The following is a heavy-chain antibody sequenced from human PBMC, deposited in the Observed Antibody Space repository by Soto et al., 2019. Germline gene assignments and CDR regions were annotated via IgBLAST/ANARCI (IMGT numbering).Heavy chain of an antibody. J-gene: IGHJ3*02. CDR2: ISYDGSNK. Sequence: GESLKISCAASGFTFSSYGMHWVRQAPGKGLEWVAVISYDGSNKYYADSVKGRFTISRDNSKNTLYLQMNSLRAEDTAVYYCAKDGTRNHAFDIWGQGTMVTVSS. CDR1: GFTFSSYG. V-gene: IGHV3-30*18. D-gene: IGHD1-1*01. CDR3: AKDGTRNHAFDI.